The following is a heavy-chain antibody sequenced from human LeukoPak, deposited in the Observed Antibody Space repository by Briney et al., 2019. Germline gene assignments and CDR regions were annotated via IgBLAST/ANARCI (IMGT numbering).Heavy chain of an antibody. Sequence: GGSLRLSCAASGFTFSSYEMNWVRQAPGKGLEWVAVISYDGSNKYYADSVKGRFTISRDNSKNTLYLQMNSLRAEDTAVYYCAKLPGYSYGSYFDYWGQGTLVTVSS. J-gene: IGHJ4*02. CDR3: AKLPGYSYGSYFDY. D-gene: IGHD5-18*01. CDR1: GFTFSSYE. V-gene: IGHV3-30*18. CDR2: ISYDGSNK.